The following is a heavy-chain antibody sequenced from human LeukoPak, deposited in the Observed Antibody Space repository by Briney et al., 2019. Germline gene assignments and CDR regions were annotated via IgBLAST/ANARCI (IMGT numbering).Heavy chain of an antibody. Sequence: SVKVSCKASGGTFSSYAISWVGQAPGQGLEWMGGIILIFGTATYAQKFQGRATITTDESTSTAYMALSSLRSEDMAVYSCARVPFGYGDYELDYWGQGTLVTVSS. D-gene: IGHD4-17*01. CDR3: ARVPFGYGDYELDY. J-gene: IGHJ4*02. CDR2: IILIFGTA. V-gene: IGHV1-69*05. CDR1: GGTFSSYA.